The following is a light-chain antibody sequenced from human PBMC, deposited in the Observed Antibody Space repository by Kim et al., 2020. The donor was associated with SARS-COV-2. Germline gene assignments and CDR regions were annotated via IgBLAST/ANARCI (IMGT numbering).Light chain of an antibody. Sequence: VGARVTITCRTTQSISSHLNWYQQKPGSAPKLLISAASTLQGGVPSRFSGSGSETDFTLTISSLQPDDFATYFCQQSYITPFTFGPGTKVDIK. CDR3: QQSYITPFT. CDR1: QSISSH. J-gene: IGKJ3*01. V-gene: IGKV1-39*01. CDR2: AAS.